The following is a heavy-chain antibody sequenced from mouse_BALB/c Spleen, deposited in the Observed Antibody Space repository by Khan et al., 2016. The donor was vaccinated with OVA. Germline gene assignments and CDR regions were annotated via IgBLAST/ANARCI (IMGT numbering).Heavy chain of an antibody. D-gene: IGHD2-3*01. Sequence: QVQLQQSGAELVRPGSSVKISCKASGHAFSNYWMNWVQQRPGQGLEWIGQIYPGNGDTNYNGKFKGKATLTVDKSSSTAYMQLSSLTSEDSAVYCCERGGYDGYYRAGFAYWGQGTLVTVSA. CDR2: IYPGNGDT. V-gene: IGHV1-80*01. CDR3: ERGGYDGYYRAGFAY. J-gene: IGHJ3*01. CDR1: GHAFSNYW.